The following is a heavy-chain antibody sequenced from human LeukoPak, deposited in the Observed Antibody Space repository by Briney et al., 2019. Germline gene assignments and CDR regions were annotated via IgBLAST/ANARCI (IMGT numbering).Heavy chain of an antibody. D-gene: IGHD3-10*01. V-gene: IGHV1-2*06. CDR2: INPNSGGT. J-gene: IGHJ4*02. CDR1: GYTFTGYY. CDR3: AREMGDREFYFDY. Sequence: ASVKVSCKASGYTFTGYYMHWVRQAPGQGLEWMGRINPNSGGTNYAQKFQGRVTMTRDTSISTAYMELSSLRSEDTAVYYCAREMGDREFYFDYWGQGTLVTVSS.